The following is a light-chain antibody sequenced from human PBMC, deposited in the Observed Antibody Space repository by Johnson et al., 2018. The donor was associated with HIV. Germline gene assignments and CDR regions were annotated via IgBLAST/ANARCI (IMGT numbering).Light chain of an antibody. J-gene: IGLJ1*01. V-gene: IGLV1-51*01. CDR3: GAWDSSLSASYA. CDR1: SSNIGNNY. CDR2: DNN. Sequence: QSVLTQPPSVSAAPGQKVTISCSGSSSNIGNNYVSWYQQLPGTAPKLLIYDNNKRPSGIPDRFSGSKSATSATLAITGLQTGDEADYYCGAWDSSLSASYAFGTWTTVTVL.